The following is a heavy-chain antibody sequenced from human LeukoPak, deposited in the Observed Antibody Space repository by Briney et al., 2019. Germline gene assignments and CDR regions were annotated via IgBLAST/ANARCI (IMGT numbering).Heavy chain of an antibody. Sequence: SETLSLTCAVSGASISSSNYYWSWIRQPPGKGLEWIGEINHSGSTIYNPSFKSRVTISVDTSKNQVSLKLSSVTAADTAVYYCARGRIASGAYYYYMDVWGKGTTVTVSS. V-gene: IGHV4-39*07. CDR1: GASISSSNYY. CDR2: INHSGST. J-gene: IGHJ6*03. D-gene: IGHD2-21*01. CDR3: ARGRIASGAYYYYMDV.